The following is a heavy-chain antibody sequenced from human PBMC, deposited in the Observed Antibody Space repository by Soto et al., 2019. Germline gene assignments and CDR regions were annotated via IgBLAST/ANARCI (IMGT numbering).Heavy chain of an antibody. V-gene: IGHV3-30*03. J-gene: IGHJ6*02. CDR3: AAPRLGGYYYYYGMDV. CDR1: GFTFSRYG. CDR2: ISFDGSDK. D-gene: IGHD2-15*01. Sequence: QVQLVESGGGVVQPGRSLRLSCAAPGFTFSRYGMHWVRQAPGKGLAWVAVISFDGSDKWYGDSVKGRFTISRDNSKNTLYLQINSLRAEDTAVYYCAAPRLGGYYYYYGMDVWGQGTTVTVSS.